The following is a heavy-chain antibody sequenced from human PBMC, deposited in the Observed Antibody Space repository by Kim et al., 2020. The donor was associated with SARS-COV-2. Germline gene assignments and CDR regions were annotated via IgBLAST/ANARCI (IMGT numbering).Heavy chain of an antibody. J-gene: IGHJ4*02. V-gene: IGHV3-53*01. D-gene: IGHD1-1*01. CDR1: GFSVSGNY. CDR2: IYSDGSR. Sequence: GGSLRLSCAASGFSVSGNYMSWVRQAPGKGLEWVSVIYSDGSRYYADSVKGRFTISRDNSKNTLYLQMNSLKAEDTAIYYCARDRGNWNDGGALFDYWGQGTLVTVSS. CDR3: ARDRGNWNDGGALFDY.